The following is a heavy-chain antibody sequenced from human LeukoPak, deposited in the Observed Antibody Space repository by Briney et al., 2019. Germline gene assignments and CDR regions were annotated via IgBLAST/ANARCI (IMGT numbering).Heavy chain of an antibody. CDR1: GFTFSSFA. J-gene: IGHJ5*02. V-gene: IGHV3-23*01. CDR2: ISGDSDYT. CDR3: TKGPYLTTVASFFDP. D-gene: IGHD4-23*01. Sequence: GGSLRLSCAASGFTFSSFAMSWVRQAPGKGLQWVSSISGDSDYTYHADSVRGRFTISRDNSKNTMYLQMTSLRPDDTALYYCTKGPYLTTVASFFDPWGQGTLVTVSS.